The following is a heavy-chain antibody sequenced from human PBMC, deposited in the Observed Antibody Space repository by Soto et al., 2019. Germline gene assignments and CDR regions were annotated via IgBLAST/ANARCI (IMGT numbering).Heavy chain of an antibody. CDR3: ARDSSITIFGVVILIRFDY. CDR1: GFTFSRNA. Sequence: PGGSLRLSCAASGFTFSRNAMSWVRQAPGKGLEWVTSISSSSAYIYYADSVKGRFTISRDNAKNSLYLQMNSLRAEDTAVYYCARDSSITIFGVVILIRFDYWGQGTLVTVSS. CDR2: ISSSSAYI. J-gene: IGHJ4*02. V-gene: IGHV3-21*01. D-gene: IGHD3-3*01.